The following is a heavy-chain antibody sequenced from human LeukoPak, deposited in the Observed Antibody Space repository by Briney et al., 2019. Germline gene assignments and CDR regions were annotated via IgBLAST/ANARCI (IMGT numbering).Heavy chain of an antibody. V-gene: IGHV3-21*01. CDR1: GFTFSSYS. CDR3: ARLATNGGYGY. J-gene: IGHJ4*02. CDR2: ISGSSSYI. Sequence: PGGSLRLSCAASGFTFSSYSMNWVRQAPGKGLEWVSSISGSSSYIYYAGSVKGRFTISRDNAKNSLYLQMNSLRTEDTAVYYCARLATNGGYGYWGQGTLVTVSS. D-gene: IGHD5-12*01.